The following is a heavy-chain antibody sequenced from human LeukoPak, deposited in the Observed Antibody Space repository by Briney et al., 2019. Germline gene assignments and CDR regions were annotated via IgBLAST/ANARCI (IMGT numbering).Heavy chain of an antibody. V-gene: IGHV3-30-3*01. CDR1: GFTFSSFT. CDR3: GRGGWIEIWSNEYFDY. CDR2: VSYDGSNK. D-gene: IGHD5-18*01. Sequence: GRSLRLSCAASGFTFSSFTFHWVRQAPGKGLEWVAVVSYDGSNKYYADSVKGRFTISRDNSKNTLYLQINSLRAEDTAVYYCGRGGWIEIWSNEYFDYWGQGTQVTVSS. J-gene: IGHJ4*02.